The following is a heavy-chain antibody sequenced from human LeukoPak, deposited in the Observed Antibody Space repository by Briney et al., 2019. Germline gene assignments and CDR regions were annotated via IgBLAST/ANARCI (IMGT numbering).Heavy chain of an antibody. CDR3: AKVPRYCSSTSCPDFDY. Sequence: GGSLRLSCAASGFTVSSNYMSWVRQAPGKGLEWVSVIYSGGSTYYADSVKGRFTISRDNSNNRVYLQMNSLRAEDTAVYYCAKVPRYCSSTSCPDFDYWGQGTLVTVSS. CDR2: IYSGGST. J-gene: IGHJ4*02. D-gene: IGHD2-2*01. CDR1: GFTVSSNY. V-gene: IGHV3-53*05.